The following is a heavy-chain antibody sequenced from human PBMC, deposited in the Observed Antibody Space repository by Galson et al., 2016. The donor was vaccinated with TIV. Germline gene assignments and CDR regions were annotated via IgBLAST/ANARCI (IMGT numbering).Heavy chain of an antibody. CDR1: GSSLSTTGVG. Sequence: PALVKPTQTLTVTCTLSGSSLSTTGVGVGWIRQPPGKALEWLGVIYWDDDVRYGPSLKNRLTITKDTSKNLVVLTMTNADPMDTATYFCAHIRITLIPDAFYIWGHGTVVTVSS. J-gene: IGHJ3*02. CDR2: IYWDDDV. CDR3: AHIRITLIPDAFYI. V-gene: IGHV2-5*05. D-gene: IGHD3-22*01.